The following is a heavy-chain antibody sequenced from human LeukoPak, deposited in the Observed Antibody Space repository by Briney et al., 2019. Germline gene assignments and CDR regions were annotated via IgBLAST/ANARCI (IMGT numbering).Heavy chain of an antibody. Sequence: GGSLRLSCVASGFSFSSYWMHWVRQAPGKGLAWVARINEDASTITYADPVRGRFTISRDNAKNTLYLQMNSLRAEDTAVYYCARDLVMVWTPGDDFDYWGQGILVTVSS. J-gene: IGHJ4*02. CDR3: ARDLVMVWTPGDDFDY. V-gene: IGHV3-74*01. CDR1: GFSFSSYW. D-gene: IGHD2-21*01. CDR2: INEDASTI.